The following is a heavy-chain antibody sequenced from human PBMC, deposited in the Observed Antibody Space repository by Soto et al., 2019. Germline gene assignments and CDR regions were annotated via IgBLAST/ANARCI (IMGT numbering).Heavy chain of an antibody. CDR3: AREDDGGDRDYYGLDV. CDR1: GGSISFDHYH. J-gene: IGHJ6*02. D-gene: IGHD2-21*02. CDR2: VHYSGSV. Sequence: QVQLQQSGPGLVKPSQTLSLTCTVSGGSISFDHYHWTWIRQPPGKGLEWIGYVHYSGSVLYNPSLQSXXXXXXXXXXXXXXXXXXXXXXXXXXXXFCAREDDGGDRDYYGLDVWGQGTTVTVSS. V-gene: IGHV4-30-4*01.